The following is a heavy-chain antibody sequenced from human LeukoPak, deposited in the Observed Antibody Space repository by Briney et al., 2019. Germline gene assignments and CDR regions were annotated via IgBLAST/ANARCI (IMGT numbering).Heavy chain of an antibody. J-gene: IGHJ4*02. CDR3: AKGEYSSSWYFDY. CDR1: GFTFSSYA. V-gene: IGHV3-23*01. CDR2: ISGSGGST. Sequence: PGGSLRLSCAASGFTFSSYAMSWVRQAPGKGLEWVSAISGSGGSTYYAGSVKGRFTISRDNSKNTLYLQMNSLRAEDTAVYYCAKGEYSSSWYFDYWGQGTLVTVSS. D-gene: IGHD6-13*01.